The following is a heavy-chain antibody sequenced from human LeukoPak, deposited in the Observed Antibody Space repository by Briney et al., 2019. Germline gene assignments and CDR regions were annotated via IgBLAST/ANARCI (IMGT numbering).Heavy chain of an antibody. V-gene: IGHV4-39*01. CDR3: AGRTVATIHFDY. D-gene: IGHD5-12*01. Sequence: SETLSLTCTVSGGSISTNSYYWGWIRQPPGKGLEWIGSISYSGSAYYIPSLKSRVTISVDTSKNQFSLRLSSVTAADTALYYCAGRTVATIHFDYWGQGTLVTVSS. J-gene: IGHJ4*02. CDR1: GGSISTNSYY. CDR2: ISYSGSA.